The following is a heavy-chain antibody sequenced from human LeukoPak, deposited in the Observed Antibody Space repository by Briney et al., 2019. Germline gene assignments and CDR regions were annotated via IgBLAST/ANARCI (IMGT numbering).Heavy chain of an antibody. CDR3: AIQNWNDGRHAFDI. D-gene: IGHD1-1*01. CDR2: IYPGDSDT. CDR1: GDTFSTHW. Sequence: GESLKISCKGSGDTFSTHWIAWVRQMPGKGLEWMGIIYPGDSDTRYSPSFQGQVTISADKSISTAYLQWSSLKASDTAMYYCAIQNWNDGRHAFDIWGQGTMVTVSS. J-gene: IGHJ3*02. V-gene: IGHV5-51*01.